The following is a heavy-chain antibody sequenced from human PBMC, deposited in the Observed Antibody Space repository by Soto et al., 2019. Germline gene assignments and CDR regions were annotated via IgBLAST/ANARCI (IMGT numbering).Heavy chain of an antibody. CDR1: GGSISSYY. CDR2: IYYSGST. D-gene: IGHD6-13*01. CDR3: ARGGSSSWYSWFDP. V-gene: IGHV4-59*01. Sequence: QVQLQESGPGLVKPSETLSLTCTVSGGSISSYYWSWIRQPPGKGLEWIGYIYYSGSTNYNPSLKSRVTMSVDTSKNQFSLKLSSVTAADTAVYYCARGGSSSWYSWFDPWGRGTLVTVSS. J-gene: IGHJ5*02.